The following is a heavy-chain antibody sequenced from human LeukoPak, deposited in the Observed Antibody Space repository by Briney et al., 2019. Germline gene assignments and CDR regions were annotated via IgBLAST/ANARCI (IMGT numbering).Heavy chain of an antibody. CDR2: INAGSGNT. V-gene: IGHV1-3*01. Sequence: ASVKVSCKASAYTFTSYPIHWVRQAPGRRLEWMGWINAGSGNTKYSQKVQGRVTITRDTAASTAYMELSSLRSEDTAIYYCAKAMNDYDAFDIWGQGTMVTVSS. J-gene: IGHJ3*02. D-gene: IGHD5-12*01. CDR1: AYTFTSYP. CDR3: AKAMNDYDAFDI.